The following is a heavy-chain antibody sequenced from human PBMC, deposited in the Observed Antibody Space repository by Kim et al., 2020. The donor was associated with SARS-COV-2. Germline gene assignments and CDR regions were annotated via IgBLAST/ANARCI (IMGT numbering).Heavy chain of an antibody. CDR3: AREALDYFHTTDTFLDN. CDR1: GGSLSSGSYY. D-gene: IGHD1-1*01. Sequence: SETLSLPCTVSGGSLSSGSYYWSWIRQPPGKGLEWIGYIYYSGTTKYNSSLNSRVTISVDTSKNQFSLKLSSVTAADTAVYYCAREALDYFHTTDTFLDNWGQRTLVTVS. V-gene: IGHV4-61*01. CDR2: IYYSGTT. J-gene: IGHJ4*02.